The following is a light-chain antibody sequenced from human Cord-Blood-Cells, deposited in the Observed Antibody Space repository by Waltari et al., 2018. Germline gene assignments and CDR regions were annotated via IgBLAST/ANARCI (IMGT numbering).Light chain of an antibody. CDR3: SSYTSSSTWV. CDR2: EAS. CDR1: SSDVGSYR. J-gene: IGLJ3*02. V-gene: IGLV2-18*02. Sequence: QSALTQPPSVSGSPGQSVTISCTGTSSDVGSYRVSWYQQPPGTAPKLMIYEASNRPSGVPDRFSGSKSGNTASLTISGLQAEDEADYYCSSYTSSSTWVFGRGTKLTVL.